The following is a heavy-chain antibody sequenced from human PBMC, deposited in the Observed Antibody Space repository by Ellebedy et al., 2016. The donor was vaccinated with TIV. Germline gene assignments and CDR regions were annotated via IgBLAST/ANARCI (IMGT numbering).Heavy chain of an antibody. CDR2: IIPMFGTV. CDR3: ARGSAYFPGEIDY. CDR1: VGTFRSYA. J-gene: IGHJ4*02. D-gene: IGHD3-22*01. Sequence: SVTVSCXASVGTFRSYAISWVRQAPGQGLEWMGKIIPMFGTVNYAQKFQGRVTITADESTSTAYMELSSLRSEDTAVYYCARGSAYFPGEIDYWGQGTLVTVSS. V-gene: IGHV1-69*13.